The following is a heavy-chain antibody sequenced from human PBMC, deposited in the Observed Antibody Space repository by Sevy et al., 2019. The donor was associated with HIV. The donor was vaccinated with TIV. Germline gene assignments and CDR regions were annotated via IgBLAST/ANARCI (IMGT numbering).Heavy chain of an antibody. CDR2: ISWDGGST. D-gene: IGHD1-26*01. CDR3: AKDGGGSYTYYYYMDV. J-gene: IGHJ6*03. Sequence: GGSLRLSCAASGFTFDDYTMHWVRQAPGKGLEWVSLISWDGGSTYYADSEKGRFTISRDNSKNSLYLQMNSLRTEDTALYYCAKDGGGSYTYYYYMDVWGKGTTVTVSS. V-gene: IGHV3-43*01. CDR1: GFTFDDYT.